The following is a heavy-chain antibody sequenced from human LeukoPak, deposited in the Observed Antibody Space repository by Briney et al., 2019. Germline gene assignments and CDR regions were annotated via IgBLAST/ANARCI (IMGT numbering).Heavy chain of an antibody. D-gene: IGHD6-13*01. J-gene: IGHJ4*02. CDR2: IRYDGSNK. V-gene: IGHV3-30*02. CDR1: GFTFSSYG. Sequence: PGGSLRLSCAASGFTFSSYGMHWVRQAPGKGLEWVAFIRYDGSNKYYADSVKGRFTISRDNSKNTLYLQMNSLRAEDMAVYYCARGRRYSSSWYGSFDYWGQGTLVTVSS. CDR3: ARGRRYSSSWYGSFDY.